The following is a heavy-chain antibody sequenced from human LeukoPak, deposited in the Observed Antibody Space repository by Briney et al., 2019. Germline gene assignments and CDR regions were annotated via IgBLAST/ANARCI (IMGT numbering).Heavy chain of an antibody. CDR3: ARGRSTPPYYYYYMDV. J-gene: IGHJ6*03. CDR2: INHSGST. D-gene: IGHD2-2*01. V-gene: IGHV4-34*01. Sequence: SETLSLTCAVYGGSFSGYYWSWIRQPPGKGLEWIGEINHSGSTNYNPSLKSRVTISVDTSKNQFSLKLSSVTAADTAVYYCARGRSTPPYYYYYMDVWGKGTTVTVSS. CDR1: GGSFSGYY.